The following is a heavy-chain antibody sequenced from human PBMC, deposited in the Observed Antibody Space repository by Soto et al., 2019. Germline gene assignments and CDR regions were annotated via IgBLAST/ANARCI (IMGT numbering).Heavy chain of an antibody. V-gene: IGHV1-24*01. J-gene: IGHJ5*02. Sequence: GASVKVSCKVSGYAHTGISMHWVRQAPGKGLEWMGGFDPEDGETIYAQKFQGRVTMTEDTSTDTAYMELSSLRSEDTAVYYCARVVPAAMRSLTRTTENAVRSGRVNWFDPWGQGTLVTVSS. D-gene: IGHD2-2*01. CDR2: FDPEDGET. CDR1: GYAHTGIS. CDR3: ARVVPAAMRSLTRTTENAVRSGRVNWFDP.